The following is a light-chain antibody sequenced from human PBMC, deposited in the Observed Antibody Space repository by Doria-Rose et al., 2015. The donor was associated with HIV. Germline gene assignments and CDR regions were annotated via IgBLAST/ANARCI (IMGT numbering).Light chain of an antibody. Sequence: EIVLTQSPGTLSLSPGERATLSCRASQRVKSSYLAWYQQKPGQAPRLLIYDASTRATGIPDSFSGSGSGTDFTLAISRLEPEDVAVYYCHQYGTSRGTFGQGTRLEIK. V-gene: IGKV3-20*01. CDR3: HQYGTSRGT. CDR2: DAS. CDR1: QRVKSSY. J-gene: IGKJ5*01.